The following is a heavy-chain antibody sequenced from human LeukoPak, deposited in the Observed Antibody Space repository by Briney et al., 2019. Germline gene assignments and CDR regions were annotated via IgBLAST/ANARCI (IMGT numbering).Heavy chain of an antibody. CDR1: GYIFTTSW. Sequence: GESLKISCKGFGYIFTTSWIAGVRPVPGKGLEWMGIIYPGDSDTRYSPSFQGQVTISADKSISTAYLQWSSLKASDTAIYYCARQYKSETYRLGFDPWGQGTLVTVSS. J-gene: IGHJ5*02. CDR3: ARQYKSETYRLGFDP. V-gene: IGHV5-51*01. CDR2: IYPGDSDT. D-gene: IGHD6-19*01.